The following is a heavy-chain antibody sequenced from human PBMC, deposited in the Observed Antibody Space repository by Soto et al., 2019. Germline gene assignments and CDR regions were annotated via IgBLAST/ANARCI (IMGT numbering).Heavy chain of an antibody. Sequence: GGSLRLSCAASGFTFSSYAMSWVRQAPGKGLEWVSAISGSGGSTYYVDSVKGRFTISRDNSKNTLYLQMNSLRAEDTAVYYCAKGIEGYSYGYSCFDYWGQGTLVTVSS. CDR1: GFTFSSYA. D-gene: IGHD5-18*01. CDR2: ISGSGGST. J-gene: IGHJ4*02. CDR3: AKGIEGYSYGYSCFDY. V-gene: IGHV3-23*01.